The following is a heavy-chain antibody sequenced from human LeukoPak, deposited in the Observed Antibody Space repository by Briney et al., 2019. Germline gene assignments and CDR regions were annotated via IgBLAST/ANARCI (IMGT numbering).Heavy chain of an antibody. D-gene: IGHD1-7*01. CDR3: ARDVRTSRASDAFDI. Sequence: SETLSLTCTVSGYSISSGYYWGWIRQPPGKGLEWIGSIYHSGSTYYNPSLKSRVTISVDTSKNQYSLKLSSVTAADTAVYYCARDVRTSRASDAFDIWGQGTMVTVSS. J-gene: IGHJ3*02. CDR2: IYHSGST. V-gene: IGHV4-38-2*02. CDR1: GYSISSGYY.